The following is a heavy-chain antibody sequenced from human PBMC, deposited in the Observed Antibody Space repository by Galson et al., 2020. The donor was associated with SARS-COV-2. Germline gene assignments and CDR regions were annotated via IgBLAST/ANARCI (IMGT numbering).Heavy chain of an antibody. Sequence: SETLSLTCTVSGGSISSYYWSWIRQPPGKGLEWIGYIYYSGSTNYNPSLKSRVTISVDTSKNQFSLKLSSVTAADTAVYYCAREGTPYDILTGWNWFDPWGQGTLVTVSS. D-gene: IGHD3-9*01. J-gene: IGHJ5*02. CDR1: GGSISSYY. CDR2: IYYSGST. CDR3: AREGTPYDILTGWNWFDP. V-gene: IGHV4-59*01.